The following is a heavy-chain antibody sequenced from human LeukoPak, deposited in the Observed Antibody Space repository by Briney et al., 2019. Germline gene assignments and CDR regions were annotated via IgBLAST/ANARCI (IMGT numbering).Heavy chain of an antibody. CDR1: GFTLSNSW. D-gene: IGHD3-10*01. Sequence: GGSLRLSCAASGFTLSNSWMFWVRQPPGKGLKYVSEINNDGSRTSYADSVKGRFTISRDGAENTLFLKMNSMRAEDTAVYFCARGGESGGFDYWGHETLVTVSS. J-gene: IGHJ4*01. CDR2: INNDGSRT. V-gene: IGHV3-74*01. CDR3: ARGGESGGFDY.